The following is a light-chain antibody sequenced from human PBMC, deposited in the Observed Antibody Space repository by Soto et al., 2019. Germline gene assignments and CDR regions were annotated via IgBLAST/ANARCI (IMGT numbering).Light chain of an antibody. J-gene: IGLJ2*01. CDR3: TSYTTSSTYVI. V-gene: IGLV2-14*01. Sequence: QSALTQPASVSGSPGQSITISCTGTSSYNYVSWYQQHPGKAPKVMIYDVSNRPSGVSNRFSGSKSGNTASLTISGLQAEDEADYYCTSYTTSSTYVIFGGGTQLTVL. CDR2: DVS. CDR1: SSYNY.